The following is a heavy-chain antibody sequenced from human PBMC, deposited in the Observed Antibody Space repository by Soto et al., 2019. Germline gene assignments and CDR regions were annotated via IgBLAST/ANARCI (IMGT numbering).Heavy chain of an antibody. D-gene: IGHD3-10*01. CDR1: GFTFSGSA. CDR3: TRPQGTVPHFGY. V-gene: IGHV3-73*01. Sequence: EVQLVESGGGLVQPGGSLKLSCAASGFTFSGSAMHWVRQASGKGLEWVGRIRSKANSYATAYAASVKGRFTISRDDSKNTAYLQMNSLKTEDTAVYYCTRPQGTVPHFGYWGQGTLVTVSS. CDR2: IRSKANSYAT. J-gene: IGHJ4*02.